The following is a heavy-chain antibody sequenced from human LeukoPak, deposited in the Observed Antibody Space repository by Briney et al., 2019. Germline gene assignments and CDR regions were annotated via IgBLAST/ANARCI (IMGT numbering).Heavy chain of an antibody. CDR2: IYYSGST. J-gene: IGHJ5*02. V-gene: IGHV4-4*02. D-gene: IGHD2-2*01. CDR1: GGSISSTNW. CDR3: ARGGVRYCSSTSCQWRNWFDP. Sequence: SSETLSLTCAVSGGSISSTNWWNWVRQPPGKGLEWIGEIYYSGSTNYNPSLKSRVTISVDTSKNQFSLKLSSVTAADTAVYYCARGGVRYCSSTSCQWRNWFDPWGQGTLVTVSS.